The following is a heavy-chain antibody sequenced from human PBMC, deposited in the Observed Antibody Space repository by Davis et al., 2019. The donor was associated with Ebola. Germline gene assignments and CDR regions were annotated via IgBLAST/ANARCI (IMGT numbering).Heavy chain of an antibody. D-gene: IGHD4-17*01. V-gene: IGHV3-23*01. CDR2: ISASGDRT. Sequence: GESLKISCAASGFTFSSYAMSWVRQAPGKGLEWVSVISASGDRTCYADSVKGRFTISRDNSRNTLYLQMNSLRAEDTAVYYCAKGSPVTTWGDDYWGQGTLVTVSS. CDR1: GFTFSSYA. CDR3: AKGSPVTTWGDDY. J-gene: IGHJ4*02.